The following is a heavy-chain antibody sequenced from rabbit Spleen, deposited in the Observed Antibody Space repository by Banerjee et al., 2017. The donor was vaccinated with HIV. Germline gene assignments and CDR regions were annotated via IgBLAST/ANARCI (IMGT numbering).Heavy chain of an antibody. Sequence: QEQLEESGGDLVKPGASLTLTCKASGLDFSSSYWICWVRQAPGKGLEWIGIIYAIIDTRYYASWVNGRFTISSDNAQNTVDLQMHSLTAADTATYFCARDGAGGSYFALWGQGTLVTVS. V-gene: IGHV1S45*01. CDR2: IYAIIDTR. CDR1: GLDFSSSYW. D-gene: IGHD8-1*01. J-gene: IGHJ4*01. CDR3: ARDGAGGSYFAL.